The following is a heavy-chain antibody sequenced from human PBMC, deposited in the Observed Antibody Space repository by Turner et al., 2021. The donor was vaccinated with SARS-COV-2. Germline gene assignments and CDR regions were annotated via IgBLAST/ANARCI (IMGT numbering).Heavy chain of an antibody. D-gene: IGHD5-18*01. CDR2: IYYSGFT. CDR3: ARLMDTAMDYYGMDV. CDR1: GGAISSSSYY. Sequence: QLQLPESGPGLVKPSETPSLTCAVPGGAISSSSYYGGWIRQPPGKGLEWIGGIYYSGFTYYNQYFKSRVTLSVDTSKNQFSLKLSSVTAEDTAVYYCARLMDTAMDYYGMDVWGQGTTVTVSS. J-gene: IGHJ6*02. V-gene: IGHV4-39*01.